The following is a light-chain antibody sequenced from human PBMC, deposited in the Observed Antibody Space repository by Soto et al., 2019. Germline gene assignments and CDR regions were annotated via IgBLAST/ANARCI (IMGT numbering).Light chain of an antibody. CDR1: NSDVGSYTL. CDR3: FSYAGDSVYV. Sequence: QSALTQPASVSGSPRQSITISCTGTNSDVGSYTLVSWFQQHPGKDPKLVIYEVTKRPSGVSDRFSGSKSGNTASLTISGLQAEDEADYYCFSYAGDSVYVFGTGTKVTVL. V-gene: IGLV2-23*02. J-gene: IGLJ1*01. CDR2: EVT.